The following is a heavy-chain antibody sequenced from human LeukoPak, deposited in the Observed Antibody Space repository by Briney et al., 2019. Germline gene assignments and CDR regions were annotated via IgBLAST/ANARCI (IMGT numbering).Heavy chain of an antibody. CDR3: ARDKKGASCYDY. Sequence: SETLSLTCTVSGDSMSSYYWSWIRQPPGKGLQWIGYIYYSGSTKYNPSLKSRVTISVDTSKNQCSMKLSSVTATDTAVYYCARDKKGASCYDYWGQGTLVTVSS. CDR1: GDSMSSYY. CDR2: IYYSGST. D-gene: IGHD2-2*01. J-gene: IGHJ4*02. V-gene: IGHV4-59*01.